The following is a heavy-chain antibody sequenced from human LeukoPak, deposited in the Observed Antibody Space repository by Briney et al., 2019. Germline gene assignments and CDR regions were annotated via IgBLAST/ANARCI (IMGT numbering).Heavy chain of an antibody. D-gene: IGHD5-18*01. CDR1: GGSISTYY. CDR3: ARSRSGYSYDHAAFEI. J-gene: IGHJ3*02. CDR2: VDYRGST. V-gene: IGHV4-59*01. Sequence: SETLSLTCTVSGGSISTYYWSWIRQPPGKGLEWIAYVDYRGSTAYNPSLRSRVTISVDTSRNQFSLKLSSVTAADTAVYYCARSRSGYSYDHAAFEIWGQGTMVTVSS.